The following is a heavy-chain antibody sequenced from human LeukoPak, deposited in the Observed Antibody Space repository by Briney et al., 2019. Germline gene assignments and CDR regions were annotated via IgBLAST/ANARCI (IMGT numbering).Heavy chain of an antibody. J-gene: IGHJ3*01. CDR2: ISSSSSYI. V-gene: IGHV3-21*06. Sequence: NAGGSLRLSCAASGFTFSSYSMSWVRQAPGKGLEWVSSISSSSSYIYYADSVKGRFTISRDSAKNSLNLQMNSLRAEDTAVYYCTREGTIVVGDAFDLWGQGTMVTVSS. CDR1: GFTFSSYS. D-gene: IGHD2-15*01. CDR3: TREGTIVVGDAFDL.